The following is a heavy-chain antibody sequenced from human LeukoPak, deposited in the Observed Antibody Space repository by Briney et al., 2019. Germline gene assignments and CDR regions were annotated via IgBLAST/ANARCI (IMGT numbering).Heavy chain of an antibody. CDR2: ISSSSGYI. V-gene: IGHV3-21*01. CDR3: ARAEYDILTRYTLYRWFDP. Sequence: GGSLRLSCAASGFTFSSYSMNWVRQAPGKGLECVSSISSSSGYIYYADSVKGRFTISRDNAKNTLYLHMNSLRAEDTAVYYCARAEYDILTRYTLYRWFDPWGQGTLVTVSS. CDR1: GFTFSSYS. J-gene: IGHJ5*02. D-gene: IGHD3-9*01.